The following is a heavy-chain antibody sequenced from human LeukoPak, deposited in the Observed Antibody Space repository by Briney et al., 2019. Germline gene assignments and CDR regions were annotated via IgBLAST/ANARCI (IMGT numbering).Heavy chain of an antibody. CDR2: ISGSDAGT. CDR3: AKGSRGSCSRTYCYPFDY. CDR1: GFTFSSYA. D-gene: IGHD2-2*01. Sequence: GSLRLSCAASGFTFSSYAMSWVRQIPGKGLEWVPAISGSDAGTYYADSVKGRFTISRDNSKNTLYLQMNRLRAEDTAVYYCAKGSRGSCSRTYCYPFDYWGQGTLVTVSS. J-gene: IGHJ4*02. V-gene: IGHV3-23*01.